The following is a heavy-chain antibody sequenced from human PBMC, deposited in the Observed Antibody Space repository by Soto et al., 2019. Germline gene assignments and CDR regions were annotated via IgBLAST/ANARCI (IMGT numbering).Heavy chain of an antibody. CDR3: ARENRPAAARYYYYYYYMDV. V-gene: IGHV1-2*04. CDR1: GYTFTGYY. J-gene: IGHJ6*03. Sequence: QVQLVQSGAEVKKPGASVKVSCKASGYTFTGYYMHWVRQDPGQGLEWMGWINPNSGGTNYAQKFQGWVTMTRDTSISTAYMELSRLRSDDTAVYYCARENRPAAARYYYYYYYMDVWGKGTTVTVSS. CDR2: INPNSGGT. D-gene: IGHD2-2*01.